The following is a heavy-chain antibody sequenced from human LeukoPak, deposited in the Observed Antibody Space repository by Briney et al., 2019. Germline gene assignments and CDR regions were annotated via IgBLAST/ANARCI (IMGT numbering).Heavy chain of an antibody. Sequence: ASVKVSCKASGYRSSSNGISWVRQAPGQGLEWVGWVSTYNSDTNYAPRFQGRVNMTKDTSTSTVYMELRSLRTDDTAVYYCALDNWNEFDPWGQGTLVTVSS. CDR3: ALDNWNEFDP. D-gene: IGHD1-20*01. J-gene: IGHJ5*02. V-gene: IGHV1-18*01. CDR1: GYRSSSNG. CDR2: VSTYNSDT.